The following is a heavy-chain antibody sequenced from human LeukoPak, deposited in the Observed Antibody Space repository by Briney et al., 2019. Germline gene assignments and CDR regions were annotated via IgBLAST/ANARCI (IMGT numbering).Heavy chain of an antibody. CDR1: GFTFSSYT. D-gene: IGHD4-11*01. Sequence: PGGSLRLSCAVSGFTFSSYTKNWVRQAPGKGLEWVSSISTSSSYTYYADSVKGRFTISRDNAKNSLYLQMNSLRAEDTAVYYCARDLEDYNNYGEMAIWGQGTLVTVSS. CDR3: ARDLEDYNNYGEMAI. V-gene: IGHV3-21*01. CDR2: ISTSSSYT. J-gene: IGHJ4*02.